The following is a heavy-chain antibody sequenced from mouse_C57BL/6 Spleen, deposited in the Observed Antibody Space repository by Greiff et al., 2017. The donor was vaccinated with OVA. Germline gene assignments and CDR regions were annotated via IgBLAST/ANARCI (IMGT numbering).Heavy chain of an antibody. CDR1: GYTFTSYW. V-gene: IGHV1-52*01. CDR3: ARDYGHYYAMDY. Sequence: QVQLQQSGPELVKPGSSVKLSCKASGYTFTSYWMHWVKQRPIQGLEWIGNIDPSDSETHYNQKFKDKATLTVDKSSSTAYMQLSSLTSEDSAVYYCARDYGHYYAMDYWGQGTSVTVSS. CDR2: IDPSDSET. D-gene: IGHD1-1*01. J-gene: IGHJ4*01.